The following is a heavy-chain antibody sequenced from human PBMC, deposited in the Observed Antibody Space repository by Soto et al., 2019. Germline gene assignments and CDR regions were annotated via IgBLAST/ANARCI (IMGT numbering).Heavy chain of an antibody. CDR3: AKDIRDYSYGMDV. CDR1: GFTFDDYD. V-gene: IGHV3-9*01. Sequence: EVQLVESGGGLVQPGRSLRLSCAASGFTFDDYDMHWVRQAPGKGLEWFSGISRNSGSIGYADTVKGRFTISRDNAKNAPYLQMNRLRAEDTDLSYCAKDIRDYSYGMDVWREGTKVTVSS. CDR2: ISRNSGSI. J-gene: IGHJ6*02.